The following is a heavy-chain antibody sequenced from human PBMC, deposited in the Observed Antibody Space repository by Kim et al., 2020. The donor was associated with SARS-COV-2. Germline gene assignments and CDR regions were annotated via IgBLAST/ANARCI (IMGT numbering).Heavy chain of an antibody. Sequence: GGSLRLSCAASGFTFNNYGMHWVRQAPGKGLEWVAVLWYDGIKKYYADSVKVRFTISRDNSQNTLYLQLNSLRAEDTAVYYCSKYQVHTDYYYAMDVWG. CDR3: SKYQVHTDYYYAMDV. V-gene: IGHV3-33*06. D-gene: IGHD2-21*01. CDR2: LWYDGIKK. CDR1: GFTFNNYG. J-gene: IGHJ6*02.